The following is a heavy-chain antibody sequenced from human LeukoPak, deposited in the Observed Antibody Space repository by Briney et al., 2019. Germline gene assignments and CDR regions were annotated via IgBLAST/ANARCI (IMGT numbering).Heavy chain of an antibody. CDR2: ISAYNGNT. J-gene: IGHJ5*02. CDR1: GYTFTSYG. CDR3: ARTPSLGVVTPDDWFDP. Sequence: ASVKVSCKASGYTFTSYGISWVRQAPGQGLEWMGWISAYNGNTNYAQKLQGRVTMTTDTSTSTAYMELRSLRSDDTAVYYCARTPSLGVVTPDDWFDPWGQGTLVTVSS. V-gene: IGHV1-18*01. D-gene: IGHD4-23*01.